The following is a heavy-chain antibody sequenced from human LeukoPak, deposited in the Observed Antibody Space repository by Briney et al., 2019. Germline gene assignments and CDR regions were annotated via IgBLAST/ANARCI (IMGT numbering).Heavy chain of an antibody. J-gene: IGHJ3*02. CDR1: GFTFSSYG. CDR3: ARDSVYDSSGRTFPDAFDI. CDR2: IRYDGSNK. Sequence: GGSLRLSCAASGFTFSSYGMHWVRQAPGKGLEWVAFIRYDGSNKYYADSVKGRFTISRDNSKNTLYLQMNSLRAEDTAVYYCARDSVYDSSGRTFPDAFDIRGQGTMVTVSS. D-gene: IGHD3-22*01. V-gene: IGHV3-30*02.